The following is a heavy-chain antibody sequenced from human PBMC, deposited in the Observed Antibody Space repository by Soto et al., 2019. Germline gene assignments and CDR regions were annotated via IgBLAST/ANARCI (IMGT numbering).Heavy chain of an antibody. J-gene: IGHJ4*02. CDR2: IYYSGST. Sequence: SETLSLTCTVSGGSVSSGSYYWSWIRQPPGKGLEWIGYIYYSGSTNYNPSLKSRVTMSVDTSKNQFSLKLSSVTAADTAVYYCARDMSGYCSGGSCSGIIDYWGQGTLVTVSS. D-gene: IGHD2-15*01. V-gene: IGHV4-61*01. CDR3: ARDMSGYCSGGSCSGIIDY. CDR1: GGSVSSGSYY.